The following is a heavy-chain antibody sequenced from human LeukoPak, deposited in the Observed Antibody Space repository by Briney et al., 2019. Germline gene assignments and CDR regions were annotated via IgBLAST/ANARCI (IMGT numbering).Heavy chain of an antibody. CDR3: ARGGMTTVTPIDY. J-gene: IGHJ4*02. CDR1: GGSIISSSYY. D-gene: IGHD4-17*01. CDR2: IYYSGST. V-gene: IGHV4-39*01. Sequence: SETLSLTCTASGGSIISSSYYWVRNRQPPGKGLEWIGSIYYSGSTYYNPSLKSRVTISVDTSKNQFSLKLSSVTAADTAVYYCARGGMTTVTPIDYWGQGTLVTVSS.